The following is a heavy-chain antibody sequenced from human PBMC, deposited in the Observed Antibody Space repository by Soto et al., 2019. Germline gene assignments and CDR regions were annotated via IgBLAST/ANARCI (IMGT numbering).Heavy chain of an antibody. CDR1: GFSFDDYA. J-gene: IGHJ4*02. V-gene: IGHV3-9*01. D-gene: IGHD1-1*01. CDR2: INWNGGSE. CDR3: AKSGQLWDDYFDY. Sequence: EVQLLQSGGGVVQPGRSLRLSCVGSGFSFDDYAMHWVRQVPGKGLEWVAGINWNGGSEDHSDSVRGRFVIDRDNAKSSVYLEMMSLSAEDTAVYYCAKSGQLWDDYFDYWGQGTMVSVSS.